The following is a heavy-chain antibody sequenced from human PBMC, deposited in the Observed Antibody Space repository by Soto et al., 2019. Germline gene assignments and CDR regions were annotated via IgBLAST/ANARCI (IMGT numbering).Heavy chain of an antibody. D-gene: IGHD6-6*01. Sequence: SETLSLTCTVSGGSISSYYWSWIRQPPGKGLEWIGYIYYSGSTNYNPSLKSRVTISVDTSKNQFSLKLSSVTAADTAVYYCARQYSSSDYYYYGMDVWGQGTTVTVSS. CDR1: GGSISSYY. V-gene: IGHV4-59*01. J-gene: IGHJ6*02. CDR2: IYYSGST. CDR3: ARQYSSSDYYYYGMDV.